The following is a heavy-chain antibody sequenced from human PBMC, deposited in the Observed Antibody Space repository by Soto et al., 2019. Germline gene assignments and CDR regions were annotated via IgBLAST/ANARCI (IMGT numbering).Heavy chain of an antibody. CDR2: IYYNGNT. V-gene: IGHV4-31*03. CDR1: GVSSTSGAYY. D-gene: IGHD4-17*01. Sequence: QVQLQESGPGLVKPSQTLSLTCTLSGVSSTSGAYYWTWVRQHPGKGLEWIGYIYYNGNTYFSPSLKSRLTISIDTSKNQFSLKLSSVTAADSAMYYCARARLRAVYAFDFWGQGTMVTVSS. CDR3: ARARLRAVYAFDF. J-gene: IGHJ3*01.